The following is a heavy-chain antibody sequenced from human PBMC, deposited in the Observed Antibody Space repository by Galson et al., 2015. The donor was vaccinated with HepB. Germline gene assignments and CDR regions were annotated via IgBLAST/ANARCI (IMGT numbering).Heavy chain of an antibody. D-gene: IGHD3-10*02. J-gene: IGHJ4*02. Sequence: VKVSCKVSGYTFTDYYMHWVQQAPGKGLEWMGLVDPEDGETIYAEKFQGRVTITADTSTGTAYMELSSLRSEDTAVYYCATSMLEEDFDYWGQGTLVTVSS. CDR3: ATSMLEEDFDY. CDR2: VDPEDGET. V-gene: IGHV1-69-2*01. CDR1: GYTFTDYY.